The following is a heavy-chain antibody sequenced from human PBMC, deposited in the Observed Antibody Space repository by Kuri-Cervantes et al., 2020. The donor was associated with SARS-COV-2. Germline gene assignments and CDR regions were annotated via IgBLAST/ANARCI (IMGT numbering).Heavy chain of an antibody. Sequence: SGTVSGGSISSSSYYWGWIRQPPGKGLEWIGSIYYSGSTYYNPSLKGRVTISVDTSKNQFSLRLSSVTAADTAVYYCASQVDTAMAFDYWGQGTLVTVSS. V-gene: IGHV4-39*01. D-gene: IGHD5-18*01. CDR3: ASQVDTAMAFDY. J-gene: IGHJ4*02. CDR1: GGSISSSSYY. CDR2: IYYSGST.